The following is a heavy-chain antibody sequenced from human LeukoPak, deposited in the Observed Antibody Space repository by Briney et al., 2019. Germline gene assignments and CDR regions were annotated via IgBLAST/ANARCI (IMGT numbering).Heavy chain of an antibody. CDR3: ARARYGDYVRDYDYYYYYMDV. Sequence: SETPSLTCTVSGGSISSYYWSWIRQPPGKGLEWIGYIYYSGSINYNPSLKSRVTISVDTSKNQFSLKLSSVTAADTAVYYCARARYGDYVRDYDYYYYYMDVWGKGTTVTVSS. J-gene: IGHJ6*03. V-gene: IGHV4-59*01. CDR2: IYYSGSI. CDR1: GGSISSYY. D-gene: IGHD4-17*01.